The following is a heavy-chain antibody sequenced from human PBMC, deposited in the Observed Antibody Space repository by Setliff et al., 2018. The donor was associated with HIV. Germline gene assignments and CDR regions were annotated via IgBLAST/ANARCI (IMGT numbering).Heavy chain of an antibody. V-gene: IGHV1-69*13. CDR2: IIPIFGTT. CDR3: ATLNEYAYQTGGWFDP. CDR1: GGTFSSYA. Sequence: ASVKVSCKASGGTFSSYAISWVRQAPGQGLGWMGGIIPIFGTTNYAQKFQGRLTINADESTDTAYMELRSLRSADTAIYYCATLNEYAYQTGGWFDPWGQGTPVTVSS. J-gene: IGHJ5*02. D-gene: IGHD3-16*01.